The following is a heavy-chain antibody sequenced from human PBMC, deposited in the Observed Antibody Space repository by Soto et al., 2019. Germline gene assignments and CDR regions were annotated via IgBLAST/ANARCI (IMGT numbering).Heavy chain of an antibody. CDR2: ISYDGSNK. J-gene: IGHJ4*02. CDR1: GFTFSSYA. V-gene: IGHV3-30-3*01. Sequence: QVQLVESGGGVVQPGRSLRLSCAASGFTFSSYAMHWVRQAPGKGLEWVAVISYDGSNKYYADSVKGRFTISRDNFKNTLYLEMNSLRAEDTAVYYCARGLMVYAIMASFDYWGQGTLVTVSS. CDR3: ARGLMVYAIMASFDY. D-gene: IGHD2-8*01.